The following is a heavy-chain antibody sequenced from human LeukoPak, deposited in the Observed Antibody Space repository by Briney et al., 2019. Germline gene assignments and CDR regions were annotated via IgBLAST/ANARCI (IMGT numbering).Heavy chain of an antibody. CDR1: GFTFTTSA. J-gene: IGHJ4*02. CDR3: GMTPYDFVWGSYFNYFDY. Sequence: GGSLRLSCAASGFTFTTSAMTWVRQAPGKGLEWVSSITGSGGMTYYADSVKGRVTISRDNSKSSLFLQINSLRAEDTAVYYCGMTPYDFVWGSYFNYFDYWGQGSVVTVSS. V-gene: IGHV3-23*01. D-gene: IGHD3-16*01. CDR2: ITGSGGMT.